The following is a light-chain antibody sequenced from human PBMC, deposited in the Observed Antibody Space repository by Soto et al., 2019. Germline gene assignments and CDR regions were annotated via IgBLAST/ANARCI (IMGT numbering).Light chain of an antibody. CDR1: SSDVGSYNL. CDR3: CSYAGTNTFV. Sequence: QSALTQPASVSGYPGQSITISCTGTSSDVGSYNLVSWYQQHPGKAPKLMIYEGNKRPSGVSNRFSGSKSANTASLTISGLQTEHEADYYCCSYAGTNTFVFGTGTKLTVL. CDR2: EGN. J-gene: IGLJ1*01. V-gene: IGLV2-23*01.